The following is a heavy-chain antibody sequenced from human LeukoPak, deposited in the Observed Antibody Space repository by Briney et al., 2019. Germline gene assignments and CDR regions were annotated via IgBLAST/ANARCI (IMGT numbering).Heavy chain of an antibody. CDR2: ISIYNGDT. CDR3: ARGGSGWTSDY. Sequence: ASVKVSCKASGYTFTSHGITWVRQAPGQGLEWMGWISIYNGDTNYAQKSQGRVTMTTDTSTSTAYMELRSLRSDDTAVYYCARGGSGWTSDYWGQGTLVTVSS. D-gene: IGHD6-19*01. V-gene: IGHV1-18*01. CDR1: GYTFTSHG. J-gene: IGHJ4*02.